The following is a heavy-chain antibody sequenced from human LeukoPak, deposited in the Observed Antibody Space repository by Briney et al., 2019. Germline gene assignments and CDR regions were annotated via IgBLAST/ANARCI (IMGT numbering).Heavy chain of an antibody. CDR2: ISYDGSNK. V-gene: IGHV3-30*04. Sequence: GALRLSCAASGFTFSSYAMHWVRQAPGKGLEWVAVISYDGSNKYYADSVKGRFTISRDNSKNTLYLQMNSLRAEDTAVYYCARGPYSDILTGYPPGGPRFDYWGHGTLVTVSS. CDR1: GFTFSSYA. D-gene: IGHD3-9*01. J-gene: IGHJ4*01. CDR3: ARGPYSDILTGYPPGGPRFDY.